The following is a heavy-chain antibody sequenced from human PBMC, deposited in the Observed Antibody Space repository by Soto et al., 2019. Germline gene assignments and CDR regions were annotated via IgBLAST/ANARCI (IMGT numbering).Heavy chain of an antibody. CDR2: ISGSGGST. Sequence: PGGSLRLSCAASGFTFSSYAMSWVCQAPGKGLEWVSAISGSGGSTYYADSVKGRFTISRDNSKNTLYLQMNSLRAEDTAVYYCANQVEGGYRAGYWGQGTLVTVSS. D-gene: IGHD5-12*01. V-gene: IGHV3-23*01. CDR3: ANQVEGGYRAGY. J-gene: IGHJ4*02. CDR1: GFTFSSYA.